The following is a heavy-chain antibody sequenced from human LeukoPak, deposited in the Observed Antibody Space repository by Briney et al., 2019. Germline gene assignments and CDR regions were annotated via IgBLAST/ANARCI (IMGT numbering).Heavy chain of an antibody. CDR2: IIPILGIA. J-gene: IGHJ4*02. Sequence: SVKVSCKASGGTFSSYAISWVRQAPGQGLEWMGRIIPILGIANYAQKFQGRVTITADKSTSTAYMELSSLRSEDTAVYYCARELMVRGGKFDYWGQGTLVTVSS. CDR1: GGTFSSYA. D-gene: IGHD3-10*01. V-gene: IGHV1-69*04. CDR3: ARELMVRGGKFDY.